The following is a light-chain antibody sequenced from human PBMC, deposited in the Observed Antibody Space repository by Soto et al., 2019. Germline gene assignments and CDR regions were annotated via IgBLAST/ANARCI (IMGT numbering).Light chain of an antibody. J-gene: IGKJ4*01. CDR1: QSVSSSY. CDR3: QQYGSSPLT. V-gene: IGKV3-20*01. Sequence: IVLTQSPGTLALSPGGRATLSCRASQSVSSSYLAWYQQKPGQAPRLLIYGASSRATGIPDRFSGSGSGTDFTLTISRLEPEDFAVYYCQQYGSSPLTFGGGTKVDIK. CDR2: GAS.